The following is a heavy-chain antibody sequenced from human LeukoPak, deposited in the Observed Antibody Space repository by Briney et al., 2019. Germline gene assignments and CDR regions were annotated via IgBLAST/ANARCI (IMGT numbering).Heavy chain of an antibody. V-gene: IGHV7-4-1*02. Sequence: ASVKVSCKASGYTFTSYAMNWVRQAPGQGLEWMGWINTNTGNPTYAQGFTGRFVFSLDTSVITAYLQISSLKAEDTAVYYCARVDSVAGTASGILYYYYGMDVWGQGTTVTVSS. J-gene: IGHJ6*02. CDR3: ARVDSVAGTASGILYYYYGMDV. CDR1: GYTFTSYA. CDR2: INTNTGNP. D-gene: IGHD6-19*01.